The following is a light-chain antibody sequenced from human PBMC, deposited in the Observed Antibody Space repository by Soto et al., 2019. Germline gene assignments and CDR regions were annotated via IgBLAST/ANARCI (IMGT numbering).Light chain of an antibody. V-gene: IGKV1-6*01. J-gene: IGKJ1*01. Sequence: AVPMTQSPSSLSASVGDRVTITCRASQGIRNELSWYQQKPGKAPYLLIYEASTLQSGVPSRFSGSGSGTDFTLTITTLQAEDFATFYCLQDESFQWTFGPGTTV. CDR2: EAS. CDR3: LQDESFQWT. CDR1: QGIRNE.